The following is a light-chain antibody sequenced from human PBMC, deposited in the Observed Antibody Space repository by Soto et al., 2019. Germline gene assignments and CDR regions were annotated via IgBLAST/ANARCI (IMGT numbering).Light chain of an antibody. CDR3: QQYGSSPLT. CDR1: QSVSSN. CDR2: GAS. V-gene: IGKV3-15*01. Sequence: EIVMTQSPATLSVSPGERATLSCRASQSVSSNLAWYQQKPGQAPRLVIYGASTRATGIPARFSGSGSGTDFTLTISRLEPEDFAVYYCQQYGSSPLTFGGGTKVDIK. J-gene: IGKJ4*01.